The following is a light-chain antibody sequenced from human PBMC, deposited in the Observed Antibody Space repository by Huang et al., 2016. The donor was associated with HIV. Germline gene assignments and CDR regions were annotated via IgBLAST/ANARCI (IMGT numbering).Light chain of an antibody. CDR1: QEINNY. CDR3: QQYDSLVT. Sequence: DIQMTQSPSSLSASVGNRVTMTCQASQEINNYLNWYQQKPGKAPKLLSYDASSMETGVPSRFSGSGSGTDFTFTISSLQPEDIGTYYCQQYDSLVTFGGGTRVEIK. J-gene: IGKJ4*01. V-gene: IGKV1-33*01. CDR2: DAS.